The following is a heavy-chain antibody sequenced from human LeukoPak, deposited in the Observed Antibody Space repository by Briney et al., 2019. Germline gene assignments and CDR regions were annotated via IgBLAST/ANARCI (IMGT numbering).Heavy chain of an antibody. J-gene: IGHJ4*02. CDR2: IKEDGSQT. CDR3: ARDNGWFRFEH. Sequence: GGSLRLSCAASGFTFSRYSMTWVRQAPGKGLEWVAHIKEDGSQTNYVDSVKGRFTISRDNAKNSLYLQMNTLRAEDTAVYYCARDNGWFRFEHWGRGTLVTVSS. D-gene: IGHD6-19*01. V-gene: IGHV3-7*01. CDR1: GFTFSRYS.